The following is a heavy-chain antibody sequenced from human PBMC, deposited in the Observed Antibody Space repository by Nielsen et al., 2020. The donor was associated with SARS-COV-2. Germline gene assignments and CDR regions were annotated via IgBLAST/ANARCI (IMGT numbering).Heavy chain of an antibody. V-gene: IGHV4-34*01. Sequence: SETLSLTCAVHGGSFSGVYWSWIRQPPGKGLEWIGEIDHSGSTDYNPTLKSRVTISVDRSQNHFSLNVTSVTAADTAVYYCARSRRHPTPFDYWGQGTLVTVSS. J-gene: IGHJ4*02. CDR2: IDHSGST. CDR1: GGSFSGVY. CDR3: ARSRRHPTPFDY.